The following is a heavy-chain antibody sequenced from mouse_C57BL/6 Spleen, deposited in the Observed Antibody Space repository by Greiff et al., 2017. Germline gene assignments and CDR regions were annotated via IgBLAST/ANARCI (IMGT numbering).Heavy chain of an antibody. D-gene: IGHD4-1*01. V-gene: IGHV14-4*01. Sequence: EVKLMESGAELVRPGASVKLSCTASGFNIKDDYMHWVKQRPEQGLEWIGWIDPENGDTEYASKFQGKATITADTSSNTAYLQLSSLTSEDTAVYYCELGRKYFDVWGTGTTVTVSS. J-gene: IGHJ1*03. CDR1: GFNIKDDY. CDR3: ELGRKYFDV. CDR2: IDPENGDT.